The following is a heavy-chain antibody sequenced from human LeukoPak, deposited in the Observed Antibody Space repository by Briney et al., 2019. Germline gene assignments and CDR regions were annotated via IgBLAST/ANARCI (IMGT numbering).Heavy chain of an antibody. Sequence: GGSLRLSCAASGFTFSSYSMNWVRQAPGKGLEWVSSISSSSSYIYYADSVKGRFTISRDNAKNSLYLQTNSLRAEDTAVYYCARDSGSSGWTDAFDIWGQGTMVTVSS. CDR1: GFTFSSYS. CDR2: ISSSSSYI. CDR3: ARDSGSSGWTDAFDI. J-gene: IGHJ3*02. D-gene: IGHD6-19*01. V-gene: IGHV3-21*01.